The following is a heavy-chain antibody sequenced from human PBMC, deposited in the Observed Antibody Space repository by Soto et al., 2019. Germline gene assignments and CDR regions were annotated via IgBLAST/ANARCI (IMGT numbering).Heavy chain of an antibody. D-gene: IGHD3-10*01. Sequence: PGGSLRLSCAASGFTFSSYWMSWVRQAPGRGLEWVGNIKEDGSEKYYVDSVNGRFTVSRDNAKNSLYLQMNSLRAEDTAVYYCARATGADKEDYWGQGTLVTVPQ. CDR1: GFTFSSYW. V-gene: IGHV3-7*04. CDR2: IKEDGSEK. J-gene: IGHJ4*02. CDR3: ARATGADKEDY.